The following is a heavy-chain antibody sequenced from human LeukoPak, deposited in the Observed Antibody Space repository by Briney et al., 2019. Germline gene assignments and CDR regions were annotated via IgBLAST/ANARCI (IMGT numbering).Heavy chain of an antibody. CDR3: ARKYSSSWYVGAFDI. V-gene: IGHV1-2*02. CDR2: INPNSGGT. CDR1: GYTFTGYY. J-gene: IGHJ3*02. Sequence: ASVKVSCKAPGYTFTGYYMHWVRQAPGQGLEWMGWINPNSGGTNYAQKFQGRVTMTRDTSISTAYMELSRLRSDDTAVYYCARKYSSSWYVGAFDIWGQGTMVTVSS. D-gene: IGHD6-13*01.